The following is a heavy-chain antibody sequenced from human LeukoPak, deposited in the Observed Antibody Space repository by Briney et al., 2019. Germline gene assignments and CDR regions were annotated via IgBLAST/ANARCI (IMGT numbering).Heavy chain of an antibody. D-gene: IGHD6-19*01. CDR1: GYTFTGYY. V-gene: IGHV1-2*02. J-gene: IGHJ4*02. CDR2: INPNSGGA. Sequence: ASVKVSCKASGYTFTGYYMHWGRQAPGQGLEWMGWINPNSGGANYAQKFQGRVTMTRDTSISTAYMELSRLRSDDTAVYYCARDYGYSSGWYGYWGQGTLVTVSS. CDR3: ARDYGYSSGWYGY.